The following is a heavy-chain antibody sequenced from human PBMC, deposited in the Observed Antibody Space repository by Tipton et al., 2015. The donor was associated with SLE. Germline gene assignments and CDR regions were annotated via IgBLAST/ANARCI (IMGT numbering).Heavy chain of an antibody. D-gene: IGHD3-3*01. CDR1: GGSFSGYY. CDR3: ARVRPPLSIFGVVKGTAYYYMDV. CDR2: INHSGST. Sequence: TLSLTCAVYGGSFSGYYWSWIRQPPGKGLEWIGEINHSGSTNYNPSLKSRVTISVDTSKNQFSLKLSSVTAADTAVYYCARVRPPLSIFGVVKGTAYYYMDVWGKGTTVTFSS. J-gene: IGHJ6*03. V-gene: IGHV4-34*01.